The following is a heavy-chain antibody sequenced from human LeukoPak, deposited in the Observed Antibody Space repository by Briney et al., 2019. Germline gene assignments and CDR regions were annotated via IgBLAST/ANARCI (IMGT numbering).Heavy chain of an antibody. Sequence: GGSLRLSCAASGFTFSSYSMNWVRQAPGKGLEYVSAISSNGGSTYYANSVKGRFTISRDNSKNTLYLQMSSLRTEDTAVYYCTREYSSGWPFDFWGQGTLVTVSS. CDR3: TREYSSGWPFDF. V-gene: IGHV3-64*01. J-gene: IGHJ4*02. D-gene: IGHD6-19*01. CDR1: GFTFSSYS. CDR2: ISSNGGST.